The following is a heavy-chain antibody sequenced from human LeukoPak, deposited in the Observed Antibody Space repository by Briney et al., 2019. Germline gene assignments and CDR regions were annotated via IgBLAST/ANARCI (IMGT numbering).Heavy chain of an antibody. D-gene: IGHD3-22*01. CDR1: GGSLSGHY. J-gene: IGHJ2*01. CDR2: INHHGRT. Sequence: PSETLSLTCGIYGGSLSGHYWSWLRQPPGKGLEWIAEINHHGRTNHNPSLMSRVTTSVDTSKNQFSLRMSSVIAADTAIYYCARGLRWGIEYYDQKNWYFDLWGRGTLVAVSS. V-gene: IGHV4-34*01. CDR3: ARGLRWGIEYYDQKNWYFDL.